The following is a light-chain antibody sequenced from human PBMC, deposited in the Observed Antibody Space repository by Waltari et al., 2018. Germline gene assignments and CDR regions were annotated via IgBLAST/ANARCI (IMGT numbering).Light chain of an antibody. CDR2: GTS. CDR1: QSLRST. Sequence: EIVMTQSPATLSLSPGESATLSCRARQSLRSTFAWFQQQPGQPPRLRIYGTSTRAAGIPARFSGSGSGTDFSLTISSLQPEDFATYYCQQYDIWPWTFGQGTRVE. CDR3: QQYDIWPWT. J-gene: IGKJ1*01. V-gene: IGKV3D-15*01.